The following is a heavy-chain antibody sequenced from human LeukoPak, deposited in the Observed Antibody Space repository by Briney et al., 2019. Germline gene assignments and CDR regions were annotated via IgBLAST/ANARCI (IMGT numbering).Heavy chain of an antibody. J-gene: IGHJ6*02. D-gene: IGHD1-26*01. Sequence: GGSLRLSCAASGFTFNRYAMSWVCQAPGKGLEWVSAISGSGDNIYYAVSVKGRFTMYRDNSKNTLYLQMNSLRAEDAAVYYCAMLNSGSHSYNGMDVWGQGTTVTVSS. CDR1: GFTFNRYA. CDR2: ISGSGDNI. V-gene: IGHV3-23*01. CDR3: AMLNSGSHSYNGMDV.